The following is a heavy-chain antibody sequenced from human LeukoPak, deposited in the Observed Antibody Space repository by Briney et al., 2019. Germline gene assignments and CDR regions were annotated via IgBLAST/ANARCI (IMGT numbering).Heavy chain of an antibody. CDR2: INHSGST. V-gene: IGHV4-34*01. J-gene: IGHJ2*01. D-gene: IGHD3-22*01. CDR1: GGSFSGYY. Sequence: PSETLSLTCAVHGGSFSGYYWSWIRQPPGKGLEWIREINHSGSTNYNPSLKSRVTISVDTSKNQFSLKLSSVTAADTAVYYCARGRSSGYYYVSASRWYFDLWGRGTLVTVSS. CDR3: ARGRSSGYYYVSASRWYFDL.